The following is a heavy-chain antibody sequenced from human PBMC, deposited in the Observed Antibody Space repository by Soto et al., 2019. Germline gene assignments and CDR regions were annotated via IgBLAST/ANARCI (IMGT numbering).Heavy chain of an antibody. J-gene: IGHJ4*02. Sequence: QVQLVQSGAEVKKPGSSVKVSCKASGGTFSNYAVSWVRQPPGQGLEWMGGIIPIFGKANYAQKIQGRVTITADESTSTAYMELSSLRSEDTAVYYCASPGDSGSYLFHFDYWGQGTLVTVSS. CDR1: GGTFSNYA. V-gene: IGHV1-69*12. CDR3: ASPGDSGSYLFHFDY. CDR2: IIPIFGKA. D-gene: IGHD1-26*01.